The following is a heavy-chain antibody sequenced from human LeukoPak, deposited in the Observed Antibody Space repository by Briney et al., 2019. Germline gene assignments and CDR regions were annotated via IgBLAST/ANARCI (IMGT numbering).Heavy chain of an antibody. CDR3: ARVVLGVGAIYYFDY. CDR1: GGSISSSSYY. J-gene: IGHJ4*02. D-gene: IGHD1-26*01. V-gene: IGHV4-61*02. Sequence: PSETLSLTCTVSGGSISSSSYYWSWIRQPAGKGLEWIGRIYTSGSTNYNPSLKSRVTMSVDTSKNQFSLKLSSVTAADTAVYYCARVVLGVGAIYYFDYWGQGTLVTVSS. CDR2: IYTSGST.